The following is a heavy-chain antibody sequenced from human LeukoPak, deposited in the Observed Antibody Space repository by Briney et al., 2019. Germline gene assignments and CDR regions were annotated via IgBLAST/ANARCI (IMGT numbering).Heavy chain of an antibody. CDR1: GYTFTGYY. CDR3: ARDHPIVVVPATGAGAFDI. J-gene: IGHJ3*02. V-gene: IGHV1-2*02. CDR2: INPNSGGT. D-gene: IGHD2-2*01. Sequence: ASVKVSCKASGYTFTGYYMHWVRQAPGQGLEWMGWINPNSGGTNYAQKFQGRVTMTRDTSISTAYMELSRLRSDDTAVYYCARDHPIVVVPATGAGAFDIWGQGTMVTVSS.